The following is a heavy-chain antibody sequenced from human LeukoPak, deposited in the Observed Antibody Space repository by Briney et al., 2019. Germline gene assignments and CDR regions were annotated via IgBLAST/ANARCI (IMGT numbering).Heavy chain of an antibody. Sequence: GGSLRLSCAASGFTVSSNYMSWVRQAPGKGLEWVSVIYSGGSTYYADSVKGRFTISRDNSKNTLYLQMNSLRAEDTAVYYCARVRKESQLLLFDYWGQGTLVTVSS. CDR2: IYSGGST. J-gene: IGHJ4*02. CDR1: GFTVSSNY. D-gene: IGHD2-2*01. V-gene: IGHV3-53*01. CDR3: ARVRKESQLLLFDY.